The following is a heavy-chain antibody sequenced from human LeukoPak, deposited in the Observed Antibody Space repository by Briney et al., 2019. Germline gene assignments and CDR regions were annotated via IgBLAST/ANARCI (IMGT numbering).Heavy chain of an antibody. CDR1: GYTFTSYA. Sequence: ASVKVSCKASGYTFTSYAMHWVRQAPGQRLEWMGWINAGNGNTKYSQKFQGRVTITRDTSASTAYMELSSLRSEDTAVYYCARDILGIAVAGYLDYWGQGTLVTVSS. CDR3: ARDILGIAVAGYLDY. D-gene: IGHD6-19*01. J-gene: IGHJ4*02. V-gene: IGHV1-3*01. CDR2: INAGNGNT.